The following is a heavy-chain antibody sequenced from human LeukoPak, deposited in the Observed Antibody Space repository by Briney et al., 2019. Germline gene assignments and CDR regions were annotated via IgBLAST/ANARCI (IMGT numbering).Heavy chain of an antibody. Sequence: GGSLRLSCAASGFTFSSYGMHWVRQAPGKGLEWVAFIRYDGSNKYYADSVKGRFTISRDNSKNTLYLQMNSLRAEDTAVYYCAKDLAWFGDSIYSGFDYWGQGTLVTGSS. D-gene: IGHD3-10*01. J-gene: IGHJ4*02. CDR2: IRYDGSNK. CDR3: AKDLAWFGDSIYSGFDY. V-gene: IGHV3-30*02. CDR1: GFTFSSYG.